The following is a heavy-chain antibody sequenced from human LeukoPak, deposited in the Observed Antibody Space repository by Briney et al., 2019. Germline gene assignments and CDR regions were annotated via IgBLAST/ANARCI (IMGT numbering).Heavy chain of an antibody. CDR1: GGSISSYY. V-gene: IGHV4-59*01. D-gene: IGHD1-26*01. CDR2: IYYSGST. Sequence: SETLSLTCTVSGGSISSYYRSWIRQPPGKGLEWIGYIYYSGSTNYNPSLKSRVTIPVDTSKNQFSLKLSSVTAADTAVYYCAREGADAFDIWGQGTMVTVSS. J-gene: IGHJ3*02. CDR3: AREGADAFDI.